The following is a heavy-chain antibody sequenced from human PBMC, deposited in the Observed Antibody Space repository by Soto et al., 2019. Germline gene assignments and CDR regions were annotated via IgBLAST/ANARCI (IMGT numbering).Heavy chain of an antibody. Sequence: ASVKVSCKASGYTFTSYYMHWVRQAPGQGLEWMGIINPSGGSTSYAQKFQGRVTMTRDTSTSTVYMELSSLRSEDTAVYYCARALSPIVVVPAATGPAPGDYYYYGMDVWGQGTTVTVSS. CDR1: GYTFTSYY. V-gene: IGHV1-46*01. CDR2: INPSGGST. CDR3: ARALSPIVVVPAATGPAPGDYYYYGMDV. J-gene: IGHJ6*02. D-gene: IGHD2-2*01.